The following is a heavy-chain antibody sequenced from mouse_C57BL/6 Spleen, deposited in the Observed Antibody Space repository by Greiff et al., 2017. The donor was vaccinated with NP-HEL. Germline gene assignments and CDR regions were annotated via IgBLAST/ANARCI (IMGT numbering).Heavy chain of an antibody. J-gene: IGHJ4*01. CDR1: GYTFTSYG. CDR3: ANYYGSSYVNAMDY. Sequence: QVQLKESGAELARPGASVKLSCKASGYTFTSYGISWVKQRTGQGLEWIGEIYPRSGNTYYNEKFKGKATLTADKSSSTAYMELRSLTSEDSAVYFCANYYGSSYVNAMDYWGQGTSVTVSS. CDR2: IYPRSGNT. D-gene: IGHD1-1*01. V-gene: IGHV1-81*01.